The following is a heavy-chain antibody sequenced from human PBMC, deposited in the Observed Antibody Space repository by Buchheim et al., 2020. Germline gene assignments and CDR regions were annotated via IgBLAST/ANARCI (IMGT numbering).Heavy chain of an antibody. D-gene: IGHD3-16*01. V-gene: IGHV3-74*01. J-gene: IGHJ4*02. CDR1: GFTFSDSW. CDR2: ISGSGDSK. CDR3: ARDLADY. Sequence: EVQLVESGGNLVQPGGSLRLSCAASGFTFSDSWMHWVRQAPGKGLVWVSVISGSGDSKNYADSVKGRFTVSRDNSKNTLYLQMNSLRAEDTAVYYCARDLADYWGQGTL.